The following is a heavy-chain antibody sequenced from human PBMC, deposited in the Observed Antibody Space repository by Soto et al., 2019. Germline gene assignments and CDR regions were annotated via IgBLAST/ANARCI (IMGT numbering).Heavy chain of an antibody. CDR2: IYPSVSS. V-gene: IGHV4-38-2*02. D-gene: IGHD1-1*01. J-gene: IGHJ4*02. Sequence: PSETLSLTCSVSGFAISRGYYWSWVRQPPGKGLEWIGSIYPSVSSYHNPSLATRLRLSIDTSRSQFTLNLTSVTAADTALYFCAREKVGTTFFDNWGQGIQVTVSS. CDR1: GFAISRGYY. CDR3: AREKVGTTFFDN.